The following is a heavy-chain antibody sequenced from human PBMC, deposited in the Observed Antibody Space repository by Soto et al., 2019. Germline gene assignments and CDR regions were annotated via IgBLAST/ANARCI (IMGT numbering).Heavy chain of an antibody. Sequence: GGSLRLSCAASGFTFSNAWMSWVRQAPGKGLEWVGRIKSKTDGVTTDYAAPVKGRFTISGDDSKNTLYLQMNSLKTEDTAVYYCTTALSAAEALYYYGMDVWGQGTTVTVSS. CDR2: IKSKTDGVTT. CDR1: GFTFSNAW. D-gene: IGHD3-16*02. CDR3: TTALSAAEALYYYGMDV. J-gene: IGHJ6*02. V-gene: IGHV3-15*01.